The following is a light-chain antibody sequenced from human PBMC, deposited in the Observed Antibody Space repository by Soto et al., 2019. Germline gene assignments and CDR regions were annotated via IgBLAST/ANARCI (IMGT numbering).Light chain of an antibody. J-gene: IGLJ2*01. V-gene: IGLV1-40*01. CDR2: GNS. Sequence: QSVLTQPPSVSGAPGQRVTISCTGSSSNIGAGYDVHWYRQLPGTAPKLLIYGNSNRPSGVPDRFSGSKSGTSASLAITGLQAEDEADYYCQSYDSSLREVFGGGTKVTVL. CDR3: QSYDSSLREV. CDR1: SSNIGAGYD.